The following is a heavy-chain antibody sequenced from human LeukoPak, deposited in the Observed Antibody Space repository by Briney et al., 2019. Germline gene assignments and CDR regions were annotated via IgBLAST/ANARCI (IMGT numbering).Heavy chain of an antibody. Sequence: ASVKVSCMASGFTFTSSAMQWVRQARGQRLEWIGWIVVGSGNTNYAQKFQERVTITRDMSTSTAYMELSSLRSEDTAMYYCAADTSGYDPYYYFDYWGQGTLVTVSS. J-gene: IGHJ4*02. V-gene: IGHV1-58*02. CDR2: IVVGSGNT. CDR1: GFTFTSSA. D-gene: IGHD5-12*01. CDR3: AADTSGYDPYYYFDY.